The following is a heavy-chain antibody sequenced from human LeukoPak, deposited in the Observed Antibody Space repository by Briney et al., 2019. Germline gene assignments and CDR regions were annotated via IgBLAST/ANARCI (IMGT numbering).Heavy chain of an antibody. V-gene: IGHV3-21*01. CDR1: GFSLSDYS. J-gene: IGHJ6*02. CDR2: VSSTSSYT. CDR3: AKDQSPYYYYDMDG. Sequence: GGSLRLSCAASGFSLSDYSMNWVRQAPGKGLEWVSSVSSTSSYTYYVDSVKGRFTISRDNAKNSLYLQMNSLRVEDTAVYFCAKDQSPYYYYDMDGWGQGTAVTVSS.